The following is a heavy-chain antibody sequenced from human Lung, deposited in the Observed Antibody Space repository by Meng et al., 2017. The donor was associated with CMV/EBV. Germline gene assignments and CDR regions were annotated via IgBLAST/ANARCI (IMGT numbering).Heavy chain of an antibody. D-gene: IGHD1-26*01. J-gene: IGHJ4*02. CDR3: ARAYRAIDY. V-gene: IGHV3-7*01. CDR1: GFTLSSYW. CDR2: IKEDGSEK. Sequence: GESXKISCAASGFTLSSYWMSWVRQAPGKGLEWVANIKEDGSEKYYVDSVKGRFTISRDNAKNSLYVQMNSLRGEDTAVYYCARAYRAIDYWGQGTRVTVSS.